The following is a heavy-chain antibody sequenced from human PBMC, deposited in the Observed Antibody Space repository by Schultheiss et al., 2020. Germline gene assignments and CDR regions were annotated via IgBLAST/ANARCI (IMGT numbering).Heavy chain of an antibody. V-gene: IGHV1-18*01. Sequence: ASVKVSCKASGYTFTSYGISWVRQAPGQGLEWMGWISAYNGNTNYAQKFQGRVTISADKSTTTVYMELSSLRSEDTAVYHCAREVTNESDFYGMDVWGQGTTVTVSS. CDR3: AREVTNESDFYGMDV. D-gene: IGHD4-17*01. CDR2: ISAYNGNT. CDR1: GYTFTSYG. J-gene: IGHJ6*02.